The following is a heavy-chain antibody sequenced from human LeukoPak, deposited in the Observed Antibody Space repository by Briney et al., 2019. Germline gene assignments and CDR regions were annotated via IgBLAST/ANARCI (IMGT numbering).Heavy chain of an antibody. D-gene: IGHD5-18*01. CDR2: IYSGGST. Sequence: GGSLGLSCAASGFTVSSNYMSWVRQAPGKGLEWVSVIYSGGSTYYADSVKGRFTISRDNSKNTLYLQMNSLRAEDTAVYYCARATWIQLWSGGFDYWGQGTLVTVSS. J-gene: IGHJ4*02. CDR1: GFTVSSNY. V-gene: IGHV3-66*01. CDR3: ARATWIQLWSGGFDY.